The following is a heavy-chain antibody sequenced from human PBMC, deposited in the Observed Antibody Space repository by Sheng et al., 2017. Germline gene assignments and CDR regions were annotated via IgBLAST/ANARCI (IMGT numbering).Heavy chain of an antibody. J-gene: IGHJ6*03. CDR3: ARGPLLPSRDYYYYYMDV. CDR2: HPYPWYS. V-gene: IGHV1-69*04. CDR1: GGTFSSYA. D-gene: IGHD2-15*01. Sequence: QVQLVQSGAEVKKPGSSVKVSCKASGGTFSSYAISWVRQAPGQGLSGMGGDHPYPWYSKLRTEVPGQSXDTADKSTSTAYMELSSLRSEDTAVYYCARGPLLPSRDYYYYYMDVWGKGTTVTVSS.